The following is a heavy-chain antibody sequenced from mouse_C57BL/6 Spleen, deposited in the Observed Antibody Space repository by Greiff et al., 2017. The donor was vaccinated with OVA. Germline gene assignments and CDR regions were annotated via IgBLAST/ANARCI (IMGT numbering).Heavy chain of an antibody. V-gene: IGHV1-69*01. CDR3: ARGILYYYGSSYGDY. CDR1: GYTFTSYW. D-gene: IGHD1-1*01. J-gene: IGHJ2*01. CDR2: IDPSDSYT. Sequence: QVQLQQPGAELVMPGASVKLSCKASGYTFTSYWMHWVKQRPGQGLEWIGEIDPSDSYTNYNQKFKGKSTLTVDKSSSTAYMQLSSLTSEDSAVYYCARGILYYYGSSYGDYWGQGTTLTVSS.